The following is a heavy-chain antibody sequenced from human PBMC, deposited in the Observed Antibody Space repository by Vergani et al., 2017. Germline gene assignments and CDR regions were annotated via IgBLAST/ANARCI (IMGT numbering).Heavy chain of an antibody. D-gene: IGHD3-16*02. V-gene: IGHV4-34*01. Sequence: QVQLQQWGAGLLKPSETLSLTCAVYGGSFSGYYWSWIRQPPGKGLEWIGEINHSGSTNYNPSLKSRVTISVDTSKIQFSLKLSSVTAADTAVYYCATLYDYVWGSYRSPNPNWGQGTLVTVSS. CDR1: GGSFSGYY. CDR2: INHSGST. J-gene: IGHJ4*02. CDR3: ATLYDYVWGSYRSPNPN.